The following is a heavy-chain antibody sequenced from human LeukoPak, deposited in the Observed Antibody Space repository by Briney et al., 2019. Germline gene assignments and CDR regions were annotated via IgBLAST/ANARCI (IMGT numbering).Heavy chain of an antibody. CDR1: GGSISSNDFY. V-gene: IGHV4-30-4*01. Sequence: SSETLSLTCTVSGGSISSNDFYWGWIRQRPGKGLEGFVYIYYSGSTYYNPSLRSRVTLSVDTSKNQFSLKLSSVTAADTAVYYCARVKIWGSYPIDYWGQGSLVTVSS. CDR2: IYYSGST. CDR3: ARVKIWGSYPIDY. J-gene: IGHJ4*02. D-gene: IGHD1-26*01.